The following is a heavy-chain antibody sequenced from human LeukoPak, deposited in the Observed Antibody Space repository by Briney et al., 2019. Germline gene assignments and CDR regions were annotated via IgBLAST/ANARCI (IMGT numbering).Heavy chain of an antibody. D-gene: IGHD5-24*01. J-gene: IGHJ4*02. CDR2: IYPGDSDT. CDR3: ARPMEMATITSLNY. Sequence: GESLQISCKGSGYSFTSYWIAWVRQMPGKGLEWMGIIYPGDSDTRYSPSFQGQVTISADKSISTAYLQWSSLKASDTAMYYCARPMEMATITSLNYWGQGTLVTVSS. V-gene: IGHV5-51*01. CDR1: GYSFTSYW.